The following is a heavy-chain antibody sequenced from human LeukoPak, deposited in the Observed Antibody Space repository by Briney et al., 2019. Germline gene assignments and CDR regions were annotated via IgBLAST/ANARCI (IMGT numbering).Heavy chain of an antibody. CDR3: ARDSTHCSSTSCYFDY. CDR2: ISSSGSTI. Sequence: GGSLRPSCAASGFTFSSYEMNWVRQAPGKGLEWVSYISSSGSTIYYADSVKGRFTISRDNAKNSLYLQMNSLRAEDTAVYYCARDSTHCSSTSCYFDYWGQGTLVTVSS. J-gene: IGHJ4*02. CDR1: GFTFSSYE. V-gene: IGHV3-48*03. D-gene: IGHD2-2*01.